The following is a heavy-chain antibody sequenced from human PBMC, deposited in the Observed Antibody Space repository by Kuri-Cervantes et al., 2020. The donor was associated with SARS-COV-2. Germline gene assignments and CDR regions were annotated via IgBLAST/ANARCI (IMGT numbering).Heavy chain of an antibody. CDR3: ARAPRGDSPYFDY. CDR2: IYHSGST. CDR1: GYSISSGYY. V-gene: IGHV4-38-2*02. Sequence: SETLSLTCTVSGYSISSGYYWGWIRQPPGKGLEWIGSIYHSGSTYYNPSLKSRVTISVDTSKNQFSLKLSSVTAADTAVYYCARAPRGDSPYFDYWGRGALVTVSS. D-gene: IGHD2-15*01. J-gene: IGHJ4*02.